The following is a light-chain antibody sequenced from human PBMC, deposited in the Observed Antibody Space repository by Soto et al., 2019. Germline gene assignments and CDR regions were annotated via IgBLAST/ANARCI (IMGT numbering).Light chain of an antibody. CDR2: GAS. V-gene: IGKV3-15*01. Sequence: EIVMTQSPATLSVSPGERATLSCRASQSVSSNLAWYQQKPGQAPRLLIYGASTRATGIPARFSGSGSETEFTLTISSLQSEDFAVYFCQQYSNWRIFGQGTRLEIK. J-gene: IGKJ5*01. CDR3: QQYSNWRI. CDR1: QSVSSN.